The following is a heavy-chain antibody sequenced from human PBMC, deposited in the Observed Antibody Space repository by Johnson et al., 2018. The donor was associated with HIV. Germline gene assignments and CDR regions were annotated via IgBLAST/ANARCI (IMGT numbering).Heavy chain of an antibody. CDR1: GFTFSTYW. CDR2: INQDGSAQ. V-gene: IGHV3-7*05. D-gene: IGHD1-26*01. J-gene: IGHJ3*02. CDR3: VRGRDSSGDGGAFDI. Sequence: VQLVESGGGLVQPGGSLRLSCAASGFTFSTYWMNWVRQAPGKGLEWLANINQDGSAQYSVDSLKGRFTISRDNVKNSLYLQMNSLRVEDAAVYYCVRGRDSSGDGGAFDIWGEGTVVTVSS.